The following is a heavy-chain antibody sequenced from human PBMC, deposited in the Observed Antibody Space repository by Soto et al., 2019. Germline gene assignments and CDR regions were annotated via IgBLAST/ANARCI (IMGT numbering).Heavy chain of an antibody. J-gene: IGHJ6*02. Sequence: ASVPVSCRASGYTFTTYSMHWVRQAPGQRLEWMGWSNAANGYTEYSQDLQGRVTITRDTSANTAYMELSSLRSEDMAVYYCARDGGSGMDVWGQGTTVTVSS. V-gene: IGHV1-3*02. CDR1: GYTFTTYS. D-gene: IGHD3-16*01. CDR2: SNAANGYT. CDR3: ARDGGSGMDV.